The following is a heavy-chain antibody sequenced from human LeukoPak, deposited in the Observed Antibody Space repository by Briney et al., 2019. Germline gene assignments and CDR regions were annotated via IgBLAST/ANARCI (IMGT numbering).Heavy chain of an antibody. Sequence: TPGGSLRLSCAASGFTFSNAWMSWVRQAPGKGLEWIGRIKSKTDGGTTDYAAPVKGRFTISRDDSKNTLYLQMNSLKTEDTAVYYCITDLSRRYPVSYWGQGTLVTVSS. CDR1: GFTFSNAW. CDR2: IKSKTDGGTT. D-gene: IGHD1-1*01. J-gene: IGHJ4*02. V-gene: IGHV3-15*01. CDR3: ITDLSRRYPVSY.